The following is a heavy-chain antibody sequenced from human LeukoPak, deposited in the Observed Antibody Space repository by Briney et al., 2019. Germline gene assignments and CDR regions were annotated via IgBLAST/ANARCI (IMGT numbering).Heavy chain of an antibody. J-gene: IGHJ4*02. Sequence: SETLSLTCAVYGGSFSGYYWSWIRQPPGKGLEWIGEINHSGSTNYNPSLKSRVTISVDTSKNQFSLKLSSVTAADTAVYYCARGGRLDYWGQETLVTVSS. CDR2: INHSGST. CDR1: GGSFSGYY. V-gene: IGHV4-34*01. CDR3: ARGGRLDY.